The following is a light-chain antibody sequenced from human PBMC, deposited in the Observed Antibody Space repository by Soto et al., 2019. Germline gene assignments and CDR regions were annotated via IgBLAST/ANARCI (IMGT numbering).Light chain of an antibody. CDR2: DAS. J-gene: IGKJ2*01. CDR1: QRISTW. Sequence: DIQMTQSPSTLSASVGDRVTITCRAGQRISTWLAWYQHKPGKAPKLLMYDASNLESGVPSRFSGSGSGTEFTLTINSLQPDDFATYYCQQYKTYSYTFGQGTKVDIK. V-gene: IGKV1-5*01. CDR3: QQYKTYSYT.